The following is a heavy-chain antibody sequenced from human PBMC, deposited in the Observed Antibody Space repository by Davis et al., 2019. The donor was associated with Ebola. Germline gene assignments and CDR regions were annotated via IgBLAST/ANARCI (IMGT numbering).Heavy chain of an antibody. J-gene: IGHJ4*02. V-gene: IGHV1-18*01. Sequence: AASVKVSCKASGYTFINFGITWVRQAPGQGLEWMGWISAYNGNTNYAQKFQGRVAMTTDTSTSTAYMELRSLRSDDTAVYYCARVSFIGVVVIDFWGQGTLVTVSS. CDR1: GYTFINFG. CDR3: ARVSFIGVVVIDF. D-gene: IGHD3-22*01. CDR2: ISAYNGNT.